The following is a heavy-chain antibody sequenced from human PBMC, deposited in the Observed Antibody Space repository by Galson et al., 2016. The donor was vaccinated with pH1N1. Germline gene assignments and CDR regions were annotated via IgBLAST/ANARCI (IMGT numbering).Heavy chain of an antibody. CDR3: ARDLGYASGFYYYYYMDV. CDR2: ISRSDTNI. V-gene: IGHV3-48*04. J-gene: IGHJ6*03. Sequence: SLRLSCAASGFSLSSYSMNWVRQAPGKGLEWVSYISRSDTNIYYAGSVKGRFTISRDTANNSLYMQMDSLRLDDTAVYFCARDLGYASGFYYYYYMDVWGKGTTVTVSS. D-gene: IGHD5-18*01. CDR1: GFSLSSYS.